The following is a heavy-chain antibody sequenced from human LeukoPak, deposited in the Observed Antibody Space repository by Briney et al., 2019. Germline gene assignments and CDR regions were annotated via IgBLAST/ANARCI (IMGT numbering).Heavy chain of an antibody. CDR2: INSDGSST. CDR3: ARGIVGATPYYYYGMDV. Sequence: GGSLRLSCAASGFTFSSYWMHWVRQAPGKGLVWVSRINSDGSSTSYADSVKGRFTISRDNAKNTLYLQMNSRRAEDTAVYYCARGIVGATPYYYYGMDVWGQGTTVTVAS. V-gene: IGHV3-74*01. J-gene: IGHJ6*02. D-gene: IGHD1-26*01. CDR1: GFTFSSYW.